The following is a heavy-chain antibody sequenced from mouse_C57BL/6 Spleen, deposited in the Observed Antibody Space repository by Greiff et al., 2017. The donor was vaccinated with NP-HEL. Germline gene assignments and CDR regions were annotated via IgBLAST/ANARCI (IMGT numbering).Heavy chain of an antibody. V-gene: IGHV1-22*01. CDR3: ARGGGGYVFDY. J-gene: IGHJ2*01. D-gene: IGHD2-2*01. Sequence: EVQLQQSGPELVKPGASVKMSCKASGYTFTDYNMHWVKQSHGKSLEWIGDINPNNGGTSYNQKFKGKATLTGNKSSSTAYMELRSLTSEDSAVYYCARGGGGYVFDYWGQGTTLTVSS. CDR1: GYTFTDYN. CDR2: INPNNGGT.